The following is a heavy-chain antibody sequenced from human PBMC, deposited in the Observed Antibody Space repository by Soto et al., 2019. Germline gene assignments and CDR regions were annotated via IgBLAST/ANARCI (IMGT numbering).Heavy chain of an antibody. CDR1: GFTFNSLS. D-gene: IGHD2-21*02. V-gene: IGHV3-30*04. J-gene: IGHJ4*02. Sequence: QVQLVESGGGMVQPGTSLRLSCAASGFTFNSLSLHWVRQRPDKGLEWVAAISHDGRVTFYADFVKGRFTVSRDNSKNTIYLQVNSLRAEATAVYYCAREPYGDSQYFDYWGQGTLVTVSS. CDR2: ISHDGRVT. CDR3: AREPYGDSQYFDY.